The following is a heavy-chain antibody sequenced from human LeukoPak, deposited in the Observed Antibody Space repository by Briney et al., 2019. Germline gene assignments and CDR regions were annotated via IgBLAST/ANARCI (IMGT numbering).Heavy chain of an antibody. V-gene: IGHV3-48*01. CDR3: ARDTYRFFDL. J-gene: IGHJ2*01. CDR2: ISSSSNSI. CDR1: GFTFSNYA. Sequence: GGSLRLSCAASGFTFSNYAMNWVRQAPGKGLEWVSYISSSSNSIHYADSVRGRFAVSRDNAENSLYLQMDSLRAEDTAVYYCARDTYRFFDLWGRGTLVTVSS.